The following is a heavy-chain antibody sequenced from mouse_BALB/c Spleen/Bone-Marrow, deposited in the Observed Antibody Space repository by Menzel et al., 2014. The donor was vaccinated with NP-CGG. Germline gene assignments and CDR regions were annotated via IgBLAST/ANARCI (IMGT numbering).Heavy chain of an antibody. CDR1: GYSFXNYW. Sequence: VHVKQSGTVLARPGASVKMSCKASGYSFXNYWLHWVKQRPGQGLEWIGAIYPGNSDTSYNQKFKGKAKLTAVTSASTAYMELSSLTNEDSAVYYCTRFGSSYDWYFDVWGAGTTVTVSS. V-gene: IGHV1-5*01. CDR2: IYPGNSDT. D-gene: IGHD1-1*01. CDR3: TRFGSSYDWYFDV. J-gene: IGHJ1*01.